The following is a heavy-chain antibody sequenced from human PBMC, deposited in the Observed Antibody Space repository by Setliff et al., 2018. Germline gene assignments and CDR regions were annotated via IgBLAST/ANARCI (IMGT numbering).Heavy chain of an antibody. Sequence: PSETLSLTCSVSGASITDSYWNWIRQPPGKGLEWVGYIHYSGSTSYNPSLKSRVTMSVDISKSQFSLKLTSVTPADTAVYYCVRSSAPQVVLAADFDFWGQGTPVTVSS. J-gene: IGHJ4*02. V-gene: IGHV4-59*01. CDR1: GASITDSY. CDR3: VRSSAPQVVLAADFDF. CDR2: IHYSGST. D-gene: IGHD6-19*01.